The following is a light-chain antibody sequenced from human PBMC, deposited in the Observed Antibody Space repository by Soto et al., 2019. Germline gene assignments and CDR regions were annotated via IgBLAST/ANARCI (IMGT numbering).Light chain of an antibody. Sequence: QSVLTQHPSVSGSPGQSVTISCTGISTDIGAYNRVSWYQQPPGTAPKLIIYEVTNRPSGVPDRFSGSTSGDTASLTISRLQTEDEAEYYCSLYTGRNTWVFGGGTKLTVL. V-gene: IGLV2-18*01. CDR2: EVT. CDR1: STDIGAYNR. CDR3: SLYTGRNTWV. J-gene: IGLJ3*02.